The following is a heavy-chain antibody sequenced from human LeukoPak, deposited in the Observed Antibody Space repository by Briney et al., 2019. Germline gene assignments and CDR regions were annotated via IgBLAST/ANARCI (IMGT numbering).Heavy chain of an antibody. CDR3: AQTTGWPGFDF. V-gene: IGHV4-59*08. Sequence: SETLSLTCSASGASTSSRYWSWIRQSPGRTLEWIGHIYNGRNTKYNPSLTSRVTISVDTSKNQFSLSLTSVTAADTAIYYCAQTTGWPGFDFWGPGTLVTVSS. J-gene: IGHJ4*02. CDR1: GASTSSRY. D-gene: IGHD6-19*01. CDR2: IYNGRNT.